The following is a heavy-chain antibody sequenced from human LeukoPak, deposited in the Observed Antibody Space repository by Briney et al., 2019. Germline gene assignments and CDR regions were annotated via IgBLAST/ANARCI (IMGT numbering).Heavy chain of an antibody. D-gene: IGHD3-3*01. CDR2: IYTSGST. CDR3: ARARRDMWSGYYWDY. J-gene: IGHJ4*02. Sequence: SETLSLTCTVSGGSISRYYWSWLRQPAGKGLEWIGRIYTSGSTNYNPSLKSRVTMSVDTSKNQFSLKLSSVTAADTAVYYCARARRDMWSGYYWDYWGQGTLVTVSS. V-gene: IGHV4-4*07. CDR1: GGSISRYY.